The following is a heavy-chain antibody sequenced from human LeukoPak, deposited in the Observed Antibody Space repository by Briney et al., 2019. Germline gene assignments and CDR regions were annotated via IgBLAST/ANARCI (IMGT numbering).Heavy chain of an antibody. Sequence: SETLSLICSVSGGSITGHYWSWIRQSPRKALEWIGYIYYNGNTNYNPSLKSRVIILLDMSKNQFSLTLTSVTAADTAIYYCARYDPSDYATSGLYYGVYFDSWGQGTLVSVSS. D-gene: IGHD3-22*01. CDR1: GGSITGHY. V-gene: IGHV4-59*08. CDR2: IYYNGNT. CDR3: ARYDPSDYATSGLYYGVYFDS. J-gene: IGHJ4*02.